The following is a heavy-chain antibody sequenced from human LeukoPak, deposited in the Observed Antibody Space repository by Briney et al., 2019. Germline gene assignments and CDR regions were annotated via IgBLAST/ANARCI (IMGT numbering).Heavy chain of an antibody. D-gene: IGHD3-22*01. CDR1: GYTFTGYY. CDR3: ARVGGRWYDSSGYYPDSFDY. V-gene: IGHV1-2*02. Sequence: ASVRVSCKASGYTFTGYYMHWVRQAPGQGLEWMGWINPNSGGTNYAQKFQGRVTMTRDTSISTAYMELSRLRSDDTAVYYCARVGGRWYDSSGYYPDSFDYWGQGTLVTVSS. CDR2: INPNSGGT. J-gene: IGHJ4*02.